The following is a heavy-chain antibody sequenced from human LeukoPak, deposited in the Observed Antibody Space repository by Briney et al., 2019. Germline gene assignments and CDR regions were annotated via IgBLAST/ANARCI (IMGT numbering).Heavy chain of an antibody. Sequence: ASVEVSCKASGYTFTGYYMHWVRQAPAQGLEWMGWINPNSSGTNYAQKFQGRVTMTRDTSISTAYMELSRLRSDDTAVYYCARLSGIAAAVGYWGQGTLVTVSS. D-gene: IGHD6-13*01. V-gene: IGHV1-2*02. CDR2: INPNSSGT. CDR1: GYTFTGYY. CDR3: ARLSGIAAAVGY. J-gene: IGHJ4*02.